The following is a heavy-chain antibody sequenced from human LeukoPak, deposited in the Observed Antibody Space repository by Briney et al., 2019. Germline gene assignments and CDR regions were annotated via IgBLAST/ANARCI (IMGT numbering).Heavy chain of an antibody. Sequence: GGSLRLSCAASGFIFSAYSMDWVRQAPGKGLEWVSFISSTARNIHYADSVKGRFTIPRDNAENSLYLQLNSLRAEDTGIYYCARQGPTGDFDNWGQGTLVTVSS. D-gene: IGHD3-10*01. J-gene: IGHJ4*02. CDR1: GFIFSAYS. V-gene: IGHV3-21*04. CDR3: ARQGPTGDFDN. CDR2: ISSTARNI.